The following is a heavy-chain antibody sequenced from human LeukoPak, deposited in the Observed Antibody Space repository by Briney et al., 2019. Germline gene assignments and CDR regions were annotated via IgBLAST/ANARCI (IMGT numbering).Heavy chain of an antibody. J-gene: IGHJ6*02. CDR3: ARANIVATRTCGYGMDV. D-gene: IGHD5-12*01. V-gene: IGHV1-69*04. CDR1: VGTFISYA. Sequence: SVKVSCKASVGTFISYAISWVRQAPGQGLAWMGRIIPILGIANYAQTFQGRVTITADKSTSTAYMELSSLRSEDTAVYYCARANIVATRTCGYGMDVWGQGTTDTVSS. CDR2: IIPILGIA.